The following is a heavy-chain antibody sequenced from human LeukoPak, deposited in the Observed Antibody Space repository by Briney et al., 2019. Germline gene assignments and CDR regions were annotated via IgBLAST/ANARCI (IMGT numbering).Heavy chain of an antibody. CDR1: GFTFSSYG. J-gene: IGHJ4*02. V-gene: IGHV3-23*01. CDR2: ISGSGGST. CDR3: AKLGDILTGYPYYFDC. D-gene: IGHD3-9*01. Sequence: GGTLRLSCAASGFTFSSYGMSWVRQAPGKGLEWVSAISGSGGSTYYADSVKGRFTISRDNSKNTLYLQMNSLRAEDTAVYYCAKLGDILTGYPYYFDCWGQGTLVTVSS.